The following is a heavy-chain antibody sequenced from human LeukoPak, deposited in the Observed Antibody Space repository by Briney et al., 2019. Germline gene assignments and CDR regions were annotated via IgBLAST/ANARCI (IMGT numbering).Heavy chain of an antibody. CDR1: GGSISSYY. D-gene: IGHD5-24*01. J-gene: IGHJ4*02. Sequence: NPSETLSLTCTVSGGSISSYYWSWIRQPPGKRLEWIGYIYYSGSTNYNPSLKSRVTISVDTSKNQFSLKLSSVTAADTAVYYCARVEMATTFDYWGQGTLVTVSS. CDR2: IYYSGST. V-gene: IGHV4-59*01. CDR3: ARVEMATTFDY.